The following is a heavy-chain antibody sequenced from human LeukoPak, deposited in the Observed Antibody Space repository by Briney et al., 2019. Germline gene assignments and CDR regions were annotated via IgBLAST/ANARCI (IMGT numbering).Heavy chain of an antibody. CDR2: IYYSGST. J-gene: IGHJ4*02. CDR3: ARGGVDYGSGLDY. Sequence: SETLSLTCTVSGGSISSYYWSWIRQPPGKGLEWIGYIYYSGSTNYNPSLKSRVTISVDTSKNQFSLKLSSVTAADTAVYYCARGGVDYGSGLDYWGQGTLVTVSS. D-gene: IGHD3-10*01. CDR1: GGSISSYY. V-gene: IGHV4-59*01.